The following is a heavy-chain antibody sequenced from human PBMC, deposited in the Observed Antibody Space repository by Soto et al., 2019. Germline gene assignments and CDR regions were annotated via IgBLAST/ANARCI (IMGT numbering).Heavy chain of an antibody. CDR2: IYYSGST. J-gene: IGHJ4*02. CDR1: GDSISSYY. V-gene: IGHV4-59*01. D-gene: IGHD4-17*01. CDR3: ARSNGEYRDY. Sequence: SETLSLTCSVSGDSISSYYWSWLRQPPGKGLEWIGYIYYSGSTNYNPSLKSRVTISVDTSKNQFSLKLSSVTAADTDVYYCARSNGEYRDYWSQGTLVTVS.